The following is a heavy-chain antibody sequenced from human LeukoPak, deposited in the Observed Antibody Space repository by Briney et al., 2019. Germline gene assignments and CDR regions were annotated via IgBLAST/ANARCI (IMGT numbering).Heavy chain of an antibody. Sequence: GGSLRLSCAASGFTFSDYYMSWIRQAPGKGLEWVSYITSSGSTIYYADSMKGRFTISRDNAKHSLFLQLDSLRAEDTAVYYCARIGRPAAFDIWGQGTLVIVSS. J-gene: IGHJ3*02. V-gene: IGHV3-11*01. CDR2: ITSSGSTI. CDR3: ARIGRPAAFDI. CDR1: GFTFSDYY. D-gene: IGHD6-6*01.